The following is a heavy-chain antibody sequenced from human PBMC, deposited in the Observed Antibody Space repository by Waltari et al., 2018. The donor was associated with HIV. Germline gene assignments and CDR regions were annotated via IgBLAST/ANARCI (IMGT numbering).Heavy chain of an antibody. V-gene: IGHV1-18*01. CDR1: GYTFNSYG. D-gene: IGHD1-26*01. CDR2: VSTHNGNT. CDR3: ARGGSTSKWNYYYGMDV. J-gene: IGHJ6*02. Sequence: QVQLVQSGVEMKKPGASVKVSCKASGYTFNSYGINWVRHVPGQGLEWLGWVSTHNGNTNYAQKFQGRVSMTTHTSTATAYMELRNLTSDDTAVYYCARGGSTSKWNYYYGMDVWGQGTTVTVSS.